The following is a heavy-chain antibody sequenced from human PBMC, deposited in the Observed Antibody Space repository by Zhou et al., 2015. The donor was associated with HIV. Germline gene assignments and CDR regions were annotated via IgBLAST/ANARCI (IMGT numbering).Heavy chain of an antibody. V-gene: IGHV1-69*01. CDR3: AREAGYCSSTSCRRRGYFDY. Sequence: QVQLVQSGAEVKKPGSSVKVSCKASGGTFSSYAISWVRQAPGQGLEWMGGIIPIFGTANYAQKFQGRVTITADESTSTAYMELSSLRSEDTAVYYCAREAGYCSSTSCRRRGYFDYWGQGTLVTVSS. J-gene: IGHJ4*02. CDR1: GGTFSSYA. D-gene: IGHD2-2*01. CDR2: IIPIFGTA.